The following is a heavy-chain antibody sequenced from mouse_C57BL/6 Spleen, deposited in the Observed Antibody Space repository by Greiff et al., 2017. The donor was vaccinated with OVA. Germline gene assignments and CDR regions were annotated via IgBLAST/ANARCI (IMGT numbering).Heavy chain of an antibody. V-gene: IGHV1-55*01. D-gene: IGHD6-1*01. CDR2: IYPGSGST. CDR3: ARSLNYVDY. CDR1: GYTFTSYW. J-gene: IGHJ2*01. Sequence: QVQLQQPGAELVKPGASVKMSCTASGYTFTSYWITWVKQRPGQGLEWIGDIYPGSGSTNYTEKFKSKATLTVDTSSSTAYLQLSSLTSEDSAVYYCARSLNYVDYWGQGTTLTVSS.